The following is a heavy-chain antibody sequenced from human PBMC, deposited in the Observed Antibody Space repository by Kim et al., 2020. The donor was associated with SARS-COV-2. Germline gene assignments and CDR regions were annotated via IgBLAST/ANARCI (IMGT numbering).Heavy chain of an antibody. CDR3: ATPRAEWQLVPGPFNF. CDR1: LSELA. Sequence: LSELAIHWVRQAPGRGLEWLGGFDPENDGTIYAQKFQGRLTMTEDTSTDTAYMELSGLRFEDTAVYYCATPRAEWQLVPGPFNFWGQGTLVSVSS. V-gene: IGHV1-24*01. CDR2: FDPENDGT. D-gene: IGHD6-6*01. J-gene: IGHJ4*02.